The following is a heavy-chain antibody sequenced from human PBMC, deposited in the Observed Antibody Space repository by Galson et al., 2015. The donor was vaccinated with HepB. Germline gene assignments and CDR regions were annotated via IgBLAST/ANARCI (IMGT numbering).Heavy chain of an antibody. D-gene: IGHD2-2*01. J-gene: IGHJ4*02. CDR3: ARQGCSSTSCYGGGSSWSLVY. V-gene: IGHV5-10-1*01. CDR2: IDPSDSYT. CDR1: GYSFTSYW. Sequence: QSGAEVTKPGESLRISCKGSGYSFTSYWISWVRQMPGKGLEWMGRIDPSDSYTNYSPSFQGHVTISADKSISTAYLQWSSLKASDTAMYYCARQGCSSTSCYGGGSSWSLVYWGQGTLVTVSS.